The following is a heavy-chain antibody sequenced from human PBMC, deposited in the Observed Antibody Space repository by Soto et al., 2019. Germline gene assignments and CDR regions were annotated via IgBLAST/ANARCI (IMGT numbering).Heavy chain of an antibody. J-gene: IGHJ4*02. CDR3: ARLGGYSGYDLELDY. D-gene: IGHD5-12*01. CDR2: IYYSGST. CDR1: GGSISSYY. V-gene: IGHV4-59*08. Sequence: SETLSLTCTVSGGSISSYYWSWIRQPPGKGLEWIGYIYYSGSTNYNPSLKSRVTISVDTSKNQFSLKLSSVTAADTAVYYCARLGGYSGYDLELDYWGQGTLVTVS.